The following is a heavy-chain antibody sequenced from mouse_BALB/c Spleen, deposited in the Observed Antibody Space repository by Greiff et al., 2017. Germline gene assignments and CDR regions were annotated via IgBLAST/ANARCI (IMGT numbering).Heavy chain of an antibody. CDR3: TRWDFITTVGDY. D-gene: IGHD1-1*01. J-gene: IGHJ2*01. V-gene: IGHV1-5*01. CDR1: GYTFTSYW. CDR2: IYPGNSDT. Sequence: VQLQQSGTVLARPGASVKMSCKASGYTFTSYWMHWVKQRPGQGLEWIGAIYPGNSDTSYNQKFKGKAKLTAVTSTSTAYMELSSLTNEDSAVYYCTRWDFITTVGDYWGQGTTLTVSS.